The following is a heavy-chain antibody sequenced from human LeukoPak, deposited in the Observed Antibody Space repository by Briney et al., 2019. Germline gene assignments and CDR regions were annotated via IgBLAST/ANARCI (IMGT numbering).Heavy chain of an antibody. CDR1: GFTFSNHW. Sequence: GGSLRLSCVASGFTFSNHWMHWVRQVPGKGLVWVSRIDGGGSSTSYADSVKGRLSISKDNGENTLYLQMNSLRVEDTAVYYCARGPGSSGGAYVGDYWGHGTLVTVSS. CDR2: IDGGGSST. D-gene: IGHD3-22*01. V-gene: IGHV3-74*01. CDR3: ARGPGSSGGAYVGDY. J-gene: IGHJ4*01.